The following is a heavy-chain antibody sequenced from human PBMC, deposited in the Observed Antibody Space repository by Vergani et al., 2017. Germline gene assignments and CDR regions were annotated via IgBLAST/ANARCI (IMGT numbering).Heavy chain of an antibody. J-gene: IGHJ4*02. CDR3: ARNSRYGVWYFDY. CDR1: GCIFSDYY. CDR2: ISSSGSTI. V-gene: IGHV3-11*01. Sequence: VQLVESGGGLVKPGGSLRLSCAASGCIFSDYYMSWIRQAPGKGLEWVSYISSSGSTIYYADSVKGRFTISRDNAKNSLYLQMNSLRAEDTAVYYCARNSRYGVWYFDYWGQGTLVTVSS. D-gene: IGHD6-13*01.